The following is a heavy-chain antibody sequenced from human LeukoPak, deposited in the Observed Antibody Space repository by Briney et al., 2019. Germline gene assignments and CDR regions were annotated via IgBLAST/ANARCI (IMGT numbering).Heavy chain of an antibody. CDR3: AKGSVSAIPAVHGHFFDY. D-gene: IGHD2-2*01. CDR2: IYTSGST. V-gene: IGHV4-61*02. Sequence: SQTLSLTCTVSGGSISSGSYYWSWIRQPAGKGLEWIGRIYTSGSTNYNPSLKSRVTISVDTSKNQFSLKLSSVTAADTAVYYCAKGSVSAIPAVHGHFFDYWGQGTLVTVSS. CDR1: GGSISSGSYY. J-gene: IGHJ4*02.